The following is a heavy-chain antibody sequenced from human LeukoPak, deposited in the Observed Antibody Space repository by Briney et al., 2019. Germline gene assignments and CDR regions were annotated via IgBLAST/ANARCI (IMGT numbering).Heavy chain of an antibody. V-gene: IGHV4-39*07. CDR1: GVSISSSNSY. D-gene: IGHD6-13*01. Sequence: SETLSLTCTVSGVSISSSNSYWGWIRQPPGKGLEWIGSIYYSGNTYYNASLKSQVSISVDTSKNQFSLKLSSVTAADTAVYYCARALAAAGVYYYYYMDVWGKGTTVTVSS. CDR2: IYYSGNT. CDR3: ARALAAAGVYYYYYMDV. J-gene: IGHJ6*03.